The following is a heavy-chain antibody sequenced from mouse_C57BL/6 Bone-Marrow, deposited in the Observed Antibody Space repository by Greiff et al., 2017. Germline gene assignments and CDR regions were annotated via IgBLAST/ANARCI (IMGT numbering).Heavy chain of an antibody. D-gene: IGHD4-1*01. V-gene: IGHV5-4*01. Sequence: DVHLVESGGGLVKPGGSLKLSCAASGFTFSSYAMSWVRQTPEKRLEWVATISDGGSYTYYPDNVKGRFTISRDNAKNNLYLQMSHLKSDDTAMYYCARTNWYGIAYWGQGTLVTVSA. CDR3: ARTNWYGIAY. CDR2: ISDGGSYT. CDR1: GFTFSSYA. J-gene: IGHJ3*01.